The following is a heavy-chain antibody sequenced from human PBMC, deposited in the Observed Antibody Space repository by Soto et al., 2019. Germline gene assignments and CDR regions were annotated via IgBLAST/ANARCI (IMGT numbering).Heavy chain of an antibody. CDR3: AREASPLMGNYGMDV. V-gene: IGHV3-21*01. Sequence: PGGSLRLSCAASGFTFSSYSMNWVRQAPGKGLEWVSSISSSSSYIYYADSVKGRFTISRDNAKNSLYLQMNSLRAEDTAVYYCAREASPLMGNYGMDVWGQGTTVTVSS. CDR1: GFTFSSYS. D-gene: IGHD1-26*01. J-gene: IGHJ6*02. CDR2: ISSSSSYI.